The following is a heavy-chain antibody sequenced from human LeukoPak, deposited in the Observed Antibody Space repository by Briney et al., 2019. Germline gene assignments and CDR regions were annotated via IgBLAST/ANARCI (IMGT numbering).Heavy chain of an antibody. V-gene: IGHV4-4*07. J-gene: IGHJ4*02. CDR2: IYTSGIT. Sequence: SETLSLTCIVFGASITSYSWNWVRQPAGKGLEWIGRIYTSGITNYNPSLKSRVTMSVDTSKNQFSLKLLSVTAADTAVYYCARAGAGTYYPVDYWGQGTLVTVSS. D-gene: IGHD3-10*01. CDR1: GASITSYS. CDR3: ARAGAGTYYPVDY.